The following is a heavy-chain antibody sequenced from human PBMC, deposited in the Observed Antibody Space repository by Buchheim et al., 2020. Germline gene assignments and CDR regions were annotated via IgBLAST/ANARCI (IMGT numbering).Heavy chain of an antibody. CDR3: AREGIGSSSPDY. Sequence: QVQLQESGPGLVKPSETLSLTCTVSGGSISSYYWSWIRQPPGKGLEWIGYIYYSGSTNYNPSPKSRVTISVDTSKNQFSLKLSSVTAADTAVYYCAREGIGSSSPDYWGQGTL. V-gene: IGHV4-59*01. CDR1: GGSISSYY. CDR2: IYYSGST. J-gene: IGHJ4*02. D-gene: IGHD6-6*01.